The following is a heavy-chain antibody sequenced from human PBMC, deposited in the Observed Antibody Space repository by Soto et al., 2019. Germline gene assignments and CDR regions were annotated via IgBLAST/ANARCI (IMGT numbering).Heavy chain of an antibody. V-gene: IGHV3-66*04. J-gene: IGHJ4*02. Sequence: GGSLRLSCAASGFTVSSNYMSWVRQAPGKGLEWVSVIYSGGSTYYADSVKGRFTISRDNSKNTLYLQMNSLRAEDTAVYYCAGRYYDFWSAPPGFDYWGQGTLVTVSS. CDR1: GFTVSSNY. CDR3: AGRYYDFWSAPPGFDY. D-gene: IGHD3-3*01. CDR2: IYSGGST.